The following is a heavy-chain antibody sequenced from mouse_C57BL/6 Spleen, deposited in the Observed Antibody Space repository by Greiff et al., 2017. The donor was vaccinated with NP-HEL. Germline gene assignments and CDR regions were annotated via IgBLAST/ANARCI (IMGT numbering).Heavy chain of an antibody. Sequence: EVKLVESGGGLVKPGGSLKLSCAASGFTFSSYAMSWVRQTPEKRLEWVATISDGGSYTYYPDNVKGRFTISRDNAKNNLYLQMSHLKSEDTAMYYCARMGSNYAMDYWGQGTSVTVSS. J-gene: IGHJ4*01. CDR3: ARMGSNYAMDY. D-gene: IGHD5-1*01. V-gene: IGHV5-4*03. CDR1: GFTFSSYA. CDR2: ISDGGSYT.